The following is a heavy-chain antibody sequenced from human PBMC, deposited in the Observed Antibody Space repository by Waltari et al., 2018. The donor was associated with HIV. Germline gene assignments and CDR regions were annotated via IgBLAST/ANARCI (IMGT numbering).Heavy chain of an antibody. V-gene: IGHV3-48*03. J-gene: IGHJ5*02. CDR3: VRGGAAWSAGGFQVAQPGP. Sequence: DVQLVESGGGLVQPGGSLGLSCAASGFTLINFDMYWVRQGPGAGLEWVEYISATEHKIYYADSVQGRFTISRDNARNILHLRIDDLRVDDTATYYCVRGGAAWSAGGFQVAQPGPWGQGALVTVSS. D-gene: IGHD2-15*01. CDR2: ISATEHKI. CDR1: GFTLINFD.